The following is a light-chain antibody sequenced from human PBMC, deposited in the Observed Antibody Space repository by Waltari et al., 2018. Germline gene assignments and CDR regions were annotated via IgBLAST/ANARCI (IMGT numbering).Light chain of an antibody. CDR2: VNSDGSH. V-gene: IGLV4-69*01. Sequence: QLVLTQSPSASASLGASVKLTRTLSSGHSSNVIAWLPQQPEKGPRYLMKVNSDGSHSKGDEIPDRFSGSSSGAERYLTISSLQSEDEADYYCQTGGHGTWVFGGGTKLTVL. CDR1: SGHSSNV. J-gene: IGLJ3*02. CDR3: QTGGHGTWV.